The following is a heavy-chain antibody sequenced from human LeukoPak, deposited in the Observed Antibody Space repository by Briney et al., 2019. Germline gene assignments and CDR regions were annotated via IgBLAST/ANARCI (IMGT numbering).Heavy chain of an antibody. CDR2: ISGSGGST. V-gene: IGHV3-23*01. Sequence: GGSLRLSCAASGFTFSTYAMSWVRQAPGKGLEWVSAISGSGGSTYYADSVKGRFTISRDNSKNALYLQMNSLRAEDTAVYYCAKVYYYDSRVYWGQGTLVTVSS. CDR3: AKVYYYDSRVY. J-gene: IGHJ4*02. CDR1: GFTFSTYA. D-gene: IGHD3-22*01.